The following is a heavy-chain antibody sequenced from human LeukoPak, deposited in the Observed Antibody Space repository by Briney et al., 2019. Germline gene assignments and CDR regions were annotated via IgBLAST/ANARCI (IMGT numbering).Heavy chain of an antibody. V-gene: IGHV3-30*18. CDR2: ISYDGSNK. CDR1: GFTFSSYG. CDR3: AKGDGVVPAAILDY. J-gene: IGHJ4*02. Sequence: GGSLRLSCAASGFTFSSYGMHWVRQAPGKGLEWVAVISYDGSNKYYADSVKGRFTISRDNSKNTLYLQMNSLRADDTAVYYCAKGDGVVPAAILDYWGQGTLVIVSS. D-gene: IGHD2-2*01.